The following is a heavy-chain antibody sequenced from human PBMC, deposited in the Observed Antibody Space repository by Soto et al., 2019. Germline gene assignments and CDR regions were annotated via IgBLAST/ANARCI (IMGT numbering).Heavy chain of an antibody. Sequence: QVQLRESGPGLVKPSQTLSLTCTVSGGSINSGGYYWNWIRQHPGKGLEWIGYMYYSGSTYYNPSFRSLVIISADTSENHFSLKLSAVTAADTAVYFCARGYRQSGYSSSWVFDYWGQGTLVNVSS. D-gene: IGHD6-13*01. CDR1: GGSINSGGYY. CDR2: MYYSGST. V-gene: IGHV4-31*01. J-gene: IGHJ4*02. CDR3: ARGYRQSGYSSSWVFDY.